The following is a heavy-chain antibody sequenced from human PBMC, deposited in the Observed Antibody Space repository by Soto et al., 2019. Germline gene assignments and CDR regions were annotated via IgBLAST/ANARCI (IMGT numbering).Heavy chain of an antibody. CDR1: GGSISSGGYY. Sequence: QVQLQESGPGLVKPSQILSLTCTVSGGSISSGGYYWSWIRQHPGKGLEWIGYIYYSGSTYYNPSLKSRVTISVDTSKNQFSLKLSSVTAADTAMYYCARVYCSGGSCYEFDYWGQGTLVTVSS. J-gene: IGHJ4*02. CDR3: ARVYCSGGSCYEFDY. CDR2: IYYSGST. V-gene: IGHV4-31*03. D-gene: IGHD2-15*01.